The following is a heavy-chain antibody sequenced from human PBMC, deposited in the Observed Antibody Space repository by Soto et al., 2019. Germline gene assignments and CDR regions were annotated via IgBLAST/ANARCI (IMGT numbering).Heavy chain of an antibody. CDR3: AKEGGLSGSYYISSSYYFDY. J-gene: IGHJ4*02. Sequence: QVQLVESGGGVVQPGRSLRLSCVASGFTFSSYGMHWVRQAPGKGLEWVPRISYDGSNTYYADSVKGRFTISRDNSKNTLYLQMNSLRAEDTSVYYCAKEGGLSGSYYISSSYYFDYWGQGTLVTVSS. D-gene: IGHD1-26*01. CDR1: GFTFSSYG. CDR2: ISYDGSNT. V-gene: IGHV3-30*18.